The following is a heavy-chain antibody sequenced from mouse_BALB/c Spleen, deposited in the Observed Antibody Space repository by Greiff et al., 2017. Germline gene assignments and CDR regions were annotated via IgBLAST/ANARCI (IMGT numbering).Heavy chain of an antibody. CDR3: ARYYGYGAMDY. J-gene: IGHJ4*01. CDR2: INSNGGST. V-gene: IGHV5-6-3*01. CDR1: GFTFSSYG. D-gene: IGHD1-2*01. Sequence: VQLKESGGGLVQPGGSLKLSCAASGFTFSSYGMSWVRQTPDKRLELVATINSNGGSTYYPDSVKGRFTISRDNAKNTLYLQMSSLKSEDTAMYYCARYYGYGAMDYWGQGTSVTVSS.